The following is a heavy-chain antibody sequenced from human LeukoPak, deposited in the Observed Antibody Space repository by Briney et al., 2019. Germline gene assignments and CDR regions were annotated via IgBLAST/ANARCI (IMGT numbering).Heavy chain of an antibody. CDR1: GGSISSSSYY. CDR2: IYYSGST. CDR3: ARVGRRLRDGYNNFDY. Sequence: PSETLSLTCTVSGGSISSSSYYWGWIRQPPGKGLEWIGSIYYSGSTYYNPSLKSRVTISVDTSKNQFSLKLSSVTAADTAVYYCARVGRRLRDGYNNFDYWGQGTLVTVSS. D-gene: IGHD5-24*01. V-gene: IGHV4-39*07. J-gene: IGHJ4*02.